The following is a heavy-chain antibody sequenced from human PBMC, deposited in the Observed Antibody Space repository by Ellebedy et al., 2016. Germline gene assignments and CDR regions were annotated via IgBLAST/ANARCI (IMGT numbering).Heavy chain of an antibody. J-gene: IGHJ4*02. CDR1: GYSFTSYW. V-gene: IGHV5-51*01. Sequence: GGSLRLSXKGSGYSFTSYWIGWVRQMPGKGLEWMGIIYPGDSDTRYSPSFQGLVTISADKSISTAYLQWSSLKASDTAIYYCARLTIFGVVIFEYWGQGTLVTVSS. D-gene: IGHD3-3*01. CDR3: ARLTIFGVVIFEY. CDR2: IYPGDSDT.